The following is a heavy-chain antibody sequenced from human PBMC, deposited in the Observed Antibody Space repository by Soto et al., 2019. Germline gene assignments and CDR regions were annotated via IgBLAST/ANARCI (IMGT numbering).Heavy chain of an antibody. J-gene: IGHJ4*02. CDR2: ISAYNGNT. Sequence: QVQLVQSGAEVKKPGASVKVSCKASGYTFTSYGISWVRQAAGQGLEWMGWISAYNGNTNYAQKLQGRVTMTTDTSTSTAYMELRSLRSDDTAVYYCARDRGYYDSSGYKPPGYWGQGTLVTVSS. CDR1: GYTFTSYG. D-gene: IGHD3-22*01. CDR3: ARDRGYYDSSGYKPPGY. V-gene: IGHV1-18*04.